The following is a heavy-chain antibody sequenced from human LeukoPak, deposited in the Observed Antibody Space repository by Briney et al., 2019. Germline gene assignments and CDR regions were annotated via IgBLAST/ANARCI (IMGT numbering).Heavy chain of an antibody. CDR1: GFTFSSYW. Sequence: WGYLSRTCAASGFTFSSYWMTWVRQSPGKGPEWVANIRQDGGDKYYVDSVKGRFTISRDNARNSLYLQMNSLRAEDTAVYYCVRDSYTNTWHVPSRSCGGQATLVTVSS. CDR3: VRDSYTNTWHVPSRSC. D-gene: IGHD3-16*02. V-gene: IGHV3-7*01. CDR2: IRQDGGDK. J-gene: IGHJ4*01.